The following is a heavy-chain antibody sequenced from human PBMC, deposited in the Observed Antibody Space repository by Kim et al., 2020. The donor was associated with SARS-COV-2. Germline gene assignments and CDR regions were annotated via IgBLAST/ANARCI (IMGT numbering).Heavy chain of an antibody. D-gene: IGHD3-3*01. J-gene: IGHJ6*01. V-gene: IGHV3-33*01. CDR2: IWNDGSNK. CDR1: GFTFSSYG. CDR3: ARDTLPYYDFWSGYTMGYYGMHV. Sequence: GGSLRLSCAASGFTFSSYGMHWVRQAPGKGLEWVAVIWNDGSNKYYADSVKGRFTFSRDNSKNTLYLLMNSLRAEDTAVYYCARDTLPYYDFWSGYTMGYYGMHVWGQGTTVTVSS.